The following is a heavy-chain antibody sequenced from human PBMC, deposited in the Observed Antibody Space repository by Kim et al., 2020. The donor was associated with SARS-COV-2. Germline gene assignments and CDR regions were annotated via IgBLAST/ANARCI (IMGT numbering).Heavy chain of an antibody. Sequence: GSLRLSCAASGFTFSGYWMIWIRQAAGKGLEWVGRIYISGSTNYNPSLKSRVTMSVDASQNQFSLKLSSVTAADTAVYYCAKGGRRDWFDPWGQGTLVTVSS. V-gene: IGHV4-4*07. CDR2: IYISGST. CDR3: AKGGRRDWFDP. CDR1: GFTFSGYW. J-gene: IGHJ5*02.